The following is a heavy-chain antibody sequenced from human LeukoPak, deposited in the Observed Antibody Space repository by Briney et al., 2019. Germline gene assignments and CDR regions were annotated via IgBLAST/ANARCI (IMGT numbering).Heavy chain of an antibody. V-gene: IGHV3-30-3*01. J-gene: IGHJ1*01. CDR2: ISYDGSNK. D-gene: IGHD5-24*01. CDR1: GFTFSSYA. Sequence: HPGGSLRLSCAASGFTFSSYAMHWVRQAPGRGLEWVAVISYDGSNKYYADSVKGRFTISRDNSKNTLYLQMNSLRAEDTAVYYCARDEMATIYRTFQHWGQGTLVTVSS. CDR3: ARDEMATIYRTFQH.